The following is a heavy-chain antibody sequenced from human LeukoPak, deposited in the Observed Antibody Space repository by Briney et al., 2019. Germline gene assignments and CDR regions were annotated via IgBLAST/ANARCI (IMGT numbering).Heavy chain of an antibody. CDR2: IFYSGT. V-gene: IGHV4-59*01. D-gene: IGHD4-17*01. CDR3: ARAYYGGYGSSYYFDY. J-gene: IGHJ4*02. Sequence: SSETLSLTCTVSGASISSYYWSWIRQPPGKGLEWIGYIFYSGTDYNPSLKSRVTISLDTSKNQFSLKLSSVTAADTAVYYCARAYYGGYGSSYYFDYWGQGTLVTVSS. CDR1: GASISSYY.